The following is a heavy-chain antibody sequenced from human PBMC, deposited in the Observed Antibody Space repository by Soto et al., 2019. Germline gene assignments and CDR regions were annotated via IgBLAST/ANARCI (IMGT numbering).Heavy chain of an antibody. D-gene: IGHD1-1*01. CDR2: INTGHGNT. CDR1: GYTFTDCS. CDR3: ARAPWRATVSYWYFDV. J-gene: IGHJ2*01. V-gene: IGHV1-3*04. Sequence: QVQLVQSGAEVKKPGASVKVSCTASGYTFTDCSIHWVRQAPGQGLVWLGWINTGHGNTQYSLKFQDRVTITRESSATTAYMELSSLTSEDTAVYYCARAPWRATVSYWYFDVWGRGTLVTVSS.